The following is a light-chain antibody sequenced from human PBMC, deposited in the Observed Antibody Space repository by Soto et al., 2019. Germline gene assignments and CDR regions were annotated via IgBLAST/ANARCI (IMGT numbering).Light chain of an antibody. CDR3: QQYSNWPWLT. CDR2: DTS. V-gene: IGKV3-15*01. Sequence: EIVMTQSPATLSVSPGERATLSCWASQSVSSTLAWYQQKPGQAPRLLIYDTSTRATGVPVRFSGSGSGTEFTLTISSLQAEDSAVYYCQQYSNWPWLTFGGGTKVEIK. J-gene: IGKJ4*01. CDR1: QSVSST.